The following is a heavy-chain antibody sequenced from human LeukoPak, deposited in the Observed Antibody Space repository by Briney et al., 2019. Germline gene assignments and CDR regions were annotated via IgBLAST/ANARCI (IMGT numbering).Heavy chain of an antibody. V-gene: IGHV1-69*04. Sequence: SGKASCKASGGTSNTHAITWVRQAPGQGLGWRGRIISNLGTTNRAQKFQDRVTLTADKSTNTAYMELTSLTSDDTAIYYCATTNDGGGYQWGDFFDYWGQGTLVTVSS. D-gene: IGHD3-22*01. CDR1: GGTSNTHA. J-gene: IGHJ4*02. CDR2: IISNLGTT. CDR3: ATTNDGGGYQWGDFFDY.